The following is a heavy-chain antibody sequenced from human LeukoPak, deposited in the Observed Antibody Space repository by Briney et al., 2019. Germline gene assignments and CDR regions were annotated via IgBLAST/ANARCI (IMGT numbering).Heavy chain of an antibody. Sequence: GGSLRLSCAASGFTSSDYYMSWIRQAPGKGLERVSYISSSSSYTNYADSVKGRFTISRDNAKNSLYLQMNSLRAEDTAVYYCARDSFPVNYYDSSGYYYPKDWGQGTLVTVSS. CDR2: ISSSSSYT. CDR3: ARDSFPVNYYDSSGYYYPKD. J-gene: IGHJ4*02. D-gene: IGHD3-22*01. V-gene: IGHV3-11*05. CDR1: GFTSSDYY.